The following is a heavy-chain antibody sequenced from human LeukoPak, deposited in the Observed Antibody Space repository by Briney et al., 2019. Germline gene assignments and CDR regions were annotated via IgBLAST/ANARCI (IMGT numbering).Heavy chain of an antibody. CDR2: IYYSGIT. Sequence: PSESLSLTCAVYGGSFSGYYWSWIRQPPGKGLEWIGSIYYSGITFYNPSLKSRVTISVDTSKNQFSLKVTSVTAADTAVYYCARHISSGGNNQFDYWGQGSLVTVS. D-gene: IGHD4-23*01. CDR1: GGSFSGYY. V-gene: IGHV4-34*01. J-gene: IGHJ4*02. CDR3: ARHISSGGNNQFDY.